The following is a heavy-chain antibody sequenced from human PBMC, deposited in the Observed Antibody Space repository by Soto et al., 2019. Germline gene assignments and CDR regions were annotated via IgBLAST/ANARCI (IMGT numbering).Heavy chain of an antibody. V-gene: IGHV3-48*04. J-gene: IGHJ4*02. Sequence: EVQLVESGGALVQPGGSLRLSCAASGFTFSDYSMNWVRQTPGKGLAWVSYIRGGSAVYYADSVQGRFTISSDNVKNSLYLQMNSLRAEDTAVYYCARDKDWAFDFWGQGTLVTVSS. CDR2: IRGGSAV. CDR3: ARDKDWAFDF. D-gene: IGHD3-9*01. CDR1: GFTFSDYS.